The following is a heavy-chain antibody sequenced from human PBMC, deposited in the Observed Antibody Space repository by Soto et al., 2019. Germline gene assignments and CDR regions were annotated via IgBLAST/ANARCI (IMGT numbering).Heavy chain of an antibody. Sequence: PXGSLILSCAASGFTFSTYGMHWVRQAPGKGLDWVAGIRYDGSNQYYADSVKGQFTISRDNSKNTLYMQMDSLRADDTAVYYCARDFTAGATYSGPSYYAMDVWGQGTTVTVSS. J-gene: IGHJ6*02. CDR3: ARDFTAGATYSGPSYYAMDV. CDR2: IRYDGSNQ. CDR1: GFTFSTYG. V-gene: IGHV3-33*01. D-gene: IGHD1-26*01.